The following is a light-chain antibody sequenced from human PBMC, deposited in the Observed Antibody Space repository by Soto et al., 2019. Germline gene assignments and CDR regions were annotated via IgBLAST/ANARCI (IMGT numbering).Light chain of an antibody. V-gene: IGKV3-20*01. J-gene: IGKJ5*01. Sequence: EIVMTQSPSALAVCPGGRATLSCRASQSISGTLAWYQQEPGQAPRLLIYGASSRATGIPDRLSGSGSGTDFTLTISRLEPEDFAVYYCQQYGSSPRTFGQGTRLEI. CDR3: QQYGSSPRT. CDR1: QSISGT. CDR2: GAS.